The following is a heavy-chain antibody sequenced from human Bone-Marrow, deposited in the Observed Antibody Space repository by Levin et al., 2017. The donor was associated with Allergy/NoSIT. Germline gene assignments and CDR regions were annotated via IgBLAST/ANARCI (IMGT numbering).Heavy chain of an antibody. V-gene: IGHV3-15*01. D-gene: IGHD4-17*01. Sequence: NSGGSLRLSCAASGFSFTDAWLSWFRQAPGKGLEWVGRIKSERSGGTADYASPVKGRFTISRDDSKDTLHLQMNSLKSEDTAMYYCTTGSLGVTTWAEDHWGQGTLVTVSS. CDR1: GFSFTDAW. CDR2: IKSERSGGTA. J-gene: IGHJ4*02. CDR3: TTGSLGVTTWAEDH.